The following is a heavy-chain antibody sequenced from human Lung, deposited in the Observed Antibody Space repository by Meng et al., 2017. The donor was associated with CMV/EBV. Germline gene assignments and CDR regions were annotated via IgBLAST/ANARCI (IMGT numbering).Heavy chain of an antibody. J-gene: IGHJ2*01. Sequence: LSVGAAVFSFSGASRNWGRQSHGKGLEGGANIKDKNEGETTDYAGSVNGRLTISRDDSKSTLYLHMNSLKIEDAAIYYCTTAADFDLWGRGTLVTVSS. CDR1: VFSFSGAS. V-gene: IGHV3-15*01. CDR2: IKDKNEGETT. CDR3: TTAADFDL.